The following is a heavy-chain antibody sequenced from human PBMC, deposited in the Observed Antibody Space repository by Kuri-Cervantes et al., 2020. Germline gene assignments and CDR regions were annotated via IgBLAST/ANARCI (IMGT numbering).Heavy chain of an antibody. J-gene: IGHJ6*02. D-gene: IGHD3-3*01. Sequence: GESLKISCAASGFTFSSYGMHWVRQAPGKGLEWVAVISYDGSNKYYADSVKGRFTISSDNSKNTLYLQMNSLRAEDTAVYYCAKEPAYIYSRYYDFWSGLQRLYYGMDVWGQGTTVTVSS. CDR3: AKEPAYIYSRYYDFWSGLQRLYYGMDV. CDR2: ISYDGSNK. V-gene: IGHV3-30*18. CDR1: GFTFSSYG.